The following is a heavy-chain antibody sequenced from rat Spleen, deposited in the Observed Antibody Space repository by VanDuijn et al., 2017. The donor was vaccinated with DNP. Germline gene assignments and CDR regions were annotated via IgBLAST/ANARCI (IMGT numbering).Heavy chain of an antibody. Sequence: QLQESGPGLVKPSQSLSLTCSITGYSITSNYWGWIRKFPGNKMEWIGHISYSGSTSYNPSLKSRISITRDTSKNQFFLQLNSVTTEDTATYYCARGLNYGGYNYYWYFDFWGPGTMVTVSS. D-gene: IGHD1-11*01. J-gene: IGHJ1*01. CDR1: GYSITSNY. V-gene: IGHV3-1*01. CDR2: ISYSGST. CDR3: ARGLNYGGYNYYWYFDF.